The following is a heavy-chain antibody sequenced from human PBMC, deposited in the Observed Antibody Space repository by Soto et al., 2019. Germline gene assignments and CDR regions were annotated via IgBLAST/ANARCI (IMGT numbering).Heavy chain of an antibody. CDR1: GFTFSTFW. V-gene: IGHV3-74*01. Sequence: PGGSLRLSCAGSGFTFSTFWMHWVRQVPGKGLVWVSRINSVGNTTDYADSVRGRFTISRDNDKNTLYLQMNGLRAEDTAVFYCLRPIGYYRGYFDYWGQGIPVPVSS. J-gene: IGHJ4*02. D-gene: IGHD3-22*01. CDR3: LRPIGYYRGYFDY. CDR2: INSVGNTT.